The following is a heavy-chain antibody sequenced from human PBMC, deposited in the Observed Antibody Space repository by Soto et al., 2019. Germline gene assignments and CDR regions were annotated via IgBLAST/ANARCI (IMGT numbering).Heavy chain of an antibody. CDR1: GFTFSSYG. D-gene: IGHD6-19*01. V-gene: IGHV3-33*01. Sequence: QVQLVESGGGVVQPGRSLRLSCAASGFTFSSYGMHWVRQAPGKGLEWVAVIWYDGSNKYYADSVKGRFTISRDNSKNTLYLKMNSLRAEDTAVYYCARDRLAVAGTDYYYGMDVWGQGTTVTVSS. CDR3: ARDRLAVAGTDYYYGMDV. CDR2: IWYDGSNK. J-gene: IGHJ6*02.